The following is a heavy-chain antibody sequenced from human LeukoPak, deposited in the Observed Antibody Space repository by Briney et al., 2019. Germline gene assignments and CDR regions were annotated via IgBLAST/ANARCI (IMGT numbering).Heavy chain of an antibody. CDR3: ARSGEGGAYYFDC. D-gene: IGHD4-17*01. CDR2: IWYDGSNK. CDR1: GFTFSSYG. J-gene: IGHJ4*02. Sequence: GGSLRLSCAASGFTFSSYGMHWVRQAPGKGLEWVAVIWYDGSNKYYADSVKGRFTISRDNSKNTLYLQMNSLRAEDTAVYYCARSGEGGAYYFDCWAQGTLATVSS. V-gene: IGHV3-33*01.